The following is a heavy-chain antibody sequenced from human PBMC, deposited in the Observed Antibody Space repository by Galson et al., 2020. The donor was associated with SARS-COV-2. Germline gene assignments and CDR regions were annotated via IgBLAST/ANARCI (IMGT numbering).Heavy chain of an antibody. Sequence: GGSLSLSCAASGFTFSNAWMSWVRKPPGKGLEWVGRIKSKTDGGTTDNAAPVNGSFTTPNDDSKNTLYLQMTSLKTDATAVYYCTTLRDVWYYYDSREGYWFDYWGQGTLVTVSS. D-gene: IGHD3-22*01. V-gene: IGHV3-15*01. CDR2: IKSKTDGGTT. J-gene: IGHJ4*02. CDR3: TTLRDVWYYYDSREGYWFDY. CDR1: GFTFSNAW.